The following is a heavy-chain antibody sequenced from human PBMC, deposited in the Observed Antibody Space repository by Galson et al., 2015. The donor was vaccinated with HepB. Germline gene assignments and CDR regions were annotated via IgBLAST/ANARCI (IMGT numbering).Heavy chain of an antibody. V-gene: IGHV3-73*01. CDR2: IGSKAGNYAT. J-gene: IGHJ4*02. Sequence: SLRLSCAASGFTFSGSGMHWVRQASGRGPEWVGRIGSKAGNYATVYTASVKGRFIISRDDSKNTAYLKMNSRKTEDTAVYYYTAVYYDSSGYHDYWGQGTLVTVSS. CDR3: TAVYYDSSGYHDY. CDR1: GFTFSGSG. D-gene: IGHD3-22*01.